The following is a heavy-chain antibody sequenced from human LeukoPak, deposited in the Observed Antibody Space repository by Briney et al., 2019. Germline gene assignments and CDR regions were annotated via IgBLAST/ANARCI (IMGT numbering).Heavy chain of an antibody. V-gene: IGHV4-61*05. J-gene: IGHJ4*02. Sequence: PSETLSLTCTVSGGSISSSSYYWGWIRQPPGKGLEWIGYIYYSGSTNYNPSLKSRVTISVDTSKNQFSLKLSSVTAADTAVYYCARVSDGYNDKDFDYWGQGTLVTVSS. CDR1: GGSISSSSYY. CDR3: ARVSDGYNDKDFDY. CDR2: IYYSGST. D-gene: IGHD5-24*01.